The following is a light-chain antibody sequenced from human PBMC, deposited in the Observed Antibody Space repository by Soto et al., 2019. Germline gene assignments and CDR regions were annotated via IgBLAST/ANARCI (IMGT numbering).Light chain of an antibody. Sequence: EIVMTQSPGTLSVSAGERATLSCRASQSVSSYLAWYQQKPGQAPRLLMHGASTRATGIPARFSGSGSGTEFTLTISSLQSEDFAVYFCQQYTDWPFTFGPGTKVDIK. CDR2: GAS. CDR1: QSVSSY. V-gene: IGKV3-15*01. J-gene: IGKJ3*01. CDR3: QQYTDWPFT.